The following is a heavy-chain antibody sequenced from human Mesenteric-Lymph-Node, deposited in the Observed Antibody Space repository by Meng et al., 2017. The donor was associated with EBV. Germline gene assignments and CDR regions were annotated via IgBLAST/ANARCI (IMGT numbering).Heavy chain of an antibody. CDR3: AKLPTVSNFDY. D-gene: IGHD4-17*01. J-gene: IGHJ4*02. Sequence: QLHLVEAGGGWVQPGRALRLSCEASGFTFNNYGMHWVRQAPGKGLEWVAIIRYDGGEKRYADSVQGRFTISRDNSKNTLYLQMNTLRVEDTAVYYCAKLPTVSNFDYWGQGTLVTVSS. CDR2: IRYDGGEK. V-gene: IGHV3-30*18. CDR1: GFTFNNYG.